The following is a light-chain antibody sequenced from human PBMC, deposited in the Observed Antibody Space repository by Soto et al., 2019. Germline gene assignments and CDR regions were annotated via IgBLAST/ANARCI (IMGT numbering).Light chain of an antibody. Sequence: QSARTQPASVSGSPGQSITISCTGTSSDVGGYNYVSWYQQHPGKAPKLMIYEVSNRPSGVSNRFSGSKSGNTASLTISGLQAEDEAHYYCSSYTSSSIDYVFGTGTKVTFL. V-gene: IGLV2-14*01. CDR1: SSDVGGYNY. CDR2: EVS. J-gene: IGLJ1*01. CDR3: SSYTSSSIDYV.